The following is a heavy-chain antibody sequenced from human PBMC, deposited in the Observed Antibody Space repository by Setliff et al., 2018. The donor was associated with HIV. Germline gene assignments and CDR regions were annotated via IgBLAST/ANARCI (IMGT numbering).Heavy chain of an antibody. CDR2: ISAYNGNT. CDR3: ARDYYGSGSYFILDY. Sequence: SCKASGYTFTSYGMSWVRQAPGQGLEWMGWISAYNGNTHYAQKLQGGVTMTTDTSTSTAYMELRSLRSDDTAVYYCARDYYGSGSYFILDYWGPGTLVTVSS. D-gene: IGHD3-10*01. V-gene: IGHV1-18*01. CDR1: GYTFTSYG. J-gene: IGHJ4*02.